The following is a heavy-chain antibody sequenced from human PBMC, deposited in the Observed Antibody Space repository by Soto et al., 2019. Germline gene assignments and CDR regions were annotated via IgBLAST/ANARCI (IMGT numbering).Heavy chain of an antibody. CDR2: ISYDGSNK. V-gene: IGHV3-30-3*01. D-gene: IGHD6-13*01. CDR1: GFTFGSYA. J-gene: IGHJ5*02. CDR3: ARGVFGSSRMVPGWFDP. Sequence: PGGSLRLSCAASGFTFGSYAMHWVRQAPGKGLEWVAVISYDGSNKYYADSVKGRFTISRDNSKNTLYLQMNSLRAEDTAVYYCARGVFGSSRMVPGWFDPWGQGTLVTVSS.